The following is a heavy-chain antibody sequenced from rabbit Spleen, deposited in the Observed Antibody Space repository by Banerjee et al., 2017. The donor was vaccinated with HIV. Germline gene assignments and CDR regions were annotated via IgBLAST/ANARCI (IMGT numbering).Heavy chain of an antibody. CDR2: IYTSSGRT. D-gene: IGHD6-1*01. CDR1: GFSFSSSHY. V-gene: IGHV1S45*01. CDR3: ARGDVNIGYALTL. J-gene: IGHJ4*01. Sequence: QEQLVESGGGLVQPEGSLTLTCTASGFSFSSSHYMCWVRQAPGKGLEWIACIYTSSGRTYYASWAKGRFTISKTSSTTVTLHMTSLTVADTATYFCARGDVNIGYALTLWGPGTLVTVS.